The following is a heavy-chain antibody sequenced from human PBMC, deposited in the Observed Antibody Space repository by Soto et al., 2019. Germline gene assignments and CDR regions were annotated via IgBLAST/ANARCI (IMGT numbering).Heavy chain of an antibody. D-gene: IGHD3-10*01. J-gene: IGHJ6*02. CDR3: ARDRIMVRGVIIVVDGMDV. V-gene: IGHV3-66*01. CDR2: ISSSSST. Sequence: PGGSLRLSCAASGFTFRDYYMTWIRQAPGKGLEWVSYISSSSSTYYADSVKGRFTISRDNSKNTLYLQMNSLRAEDTAVYYCARDRIMVRGVIIVVDGMDVWGQGTTVTVSS. CDR1: GFTFRDYY.